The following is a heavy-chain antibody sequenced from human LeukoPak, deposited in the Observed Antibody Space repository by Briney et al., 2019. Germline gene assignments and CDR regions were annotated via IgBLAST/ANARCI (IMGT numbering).Heavy chain of an antibody. CDR2: INHSGST. J-gene: IGHJ1*01. CDR1: GGSFSGYC. Sequence: SETLSLTCAVYGGSFSGYCWSWIRQPPGKGLEWIGEINHSGSTNYNPSLKSRVTISVDTSKNQFSLKLSSVTAADTAVYYCARGLRYCSGGSCYPQHFQHWGQGTLVTVSS. V-gene: IGHV4-34*01. D-gene: IGHD2-15*01. CDR3: ARGLRYCSGGSCYPQHFQH.